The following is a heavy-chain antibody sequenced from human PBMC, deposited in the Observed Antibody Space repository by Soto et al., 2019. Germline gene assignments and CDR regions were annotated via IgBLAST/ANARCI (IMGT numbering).Heavy chain of an antibody. Sequence: QVQLVQSGAEVKKPGSSVKVSCKASGGTFSSYAISWVRQAPGQGLEWMGGIIPIFGTANYAQKFQGRVTITADESRRTAYMELSSMRAEDTAVYYDARDQGGWYLRGFDHWDQGTLVTVSS. CDR2: IIPIFGTA. J-gene: IGHJ4*02. CDR1: GGTFSSYA. CDR3: ARDQGGWYLRGFDH. D-gene: IGHD6-19*01. V-gene: IGHV1-69*01.